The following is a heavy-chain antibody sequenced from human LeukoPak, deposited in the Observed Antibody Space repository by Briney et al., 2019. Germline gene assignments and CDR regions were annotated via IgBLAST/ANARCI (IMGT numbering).Heavy chain of an antibody. CDR1: GFTFSDYY. D-gene: IGHD3-10*01. Sequence: GGSLRLSCAASGFTFSDYYMSWIRQAPGKGLEWVAVIWYDGSNKYYADSVKGRFTISRDNSKNTLYLQMNSLRAEDTAVYYCAKDRSGISDYWGQGTLVTVSS. CDR3: AKDRSGISDY. CDR2: IWYDGSNK. V-gene: IGHV3-33*06. J-gene: IGHJ4*02.